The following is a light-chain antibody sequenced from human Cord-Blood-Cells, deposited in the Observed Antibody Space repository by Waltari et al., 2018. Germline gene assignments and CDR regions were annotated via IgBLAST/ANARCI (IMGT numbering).Light chain of an antibody. Sequence: QSALTPPPSASGSPGQSVTISCTGTSSYVGGYNYVSWYQQHPGKAPKLMIYEVSKRPSGVPDRFSGSKSGNTVSLTVSGLKAEDEADYYCSSYAGSNNFVFGTGTKVTIL. J-gene: IGLJ1*01. V-gene: IGLV2-8*01. CDR1: SSYVGGYNY. CDR2: EVS. CDR3: SSYAGSNNFV.